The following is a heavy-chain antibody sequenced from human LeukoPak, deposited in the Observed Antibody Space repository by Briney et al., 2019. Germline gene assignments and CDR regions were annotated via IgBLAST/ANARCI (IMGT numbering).Heavy chain of an antibody. Sequence: SETLSLTCTVSGGSISSGGYYWSWIRQHPGKGLEWIGYIYYSGSTYYNPSLKSRVTISVDTSKNQFSLKLSSVTAADTAVYYCARSPDYDFWSGYYTGTNWFDPWGQGTLVTVSS. CDR3: ARSPDYDFWSGYYTGTNWFDP. CDR1: GGSISSGGYY. D-gene: IGHD3-3*01. J-gene: IGHJ5*02. V-gene: IGHV4-30-4*08. CDR2: IYYSGST.